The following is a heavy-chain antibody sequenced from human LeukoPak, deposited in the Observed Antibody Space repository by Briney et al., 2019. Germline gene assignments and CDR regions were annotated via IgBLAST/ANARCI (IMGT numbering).Heavy chain of an antibody. V-gene: IGHV4-38-2*02. CDR3: ARHRWKLYDAFDI. D-gene: IGHD2-15*01. CDR1: GYSISSGYY. Sequence: PSETLSLTCTVSGYSISSGYYWGWIRQPPGKGLEWIGSIYHSGSTYYNPSLKSRVTISVDTSKNQFSLKLSSVTAADTAVYYCARHRWKLYDAFDIWGQGTMVTVSS. J-gene: IGHJ3*02. CDR2: IYHSGST.